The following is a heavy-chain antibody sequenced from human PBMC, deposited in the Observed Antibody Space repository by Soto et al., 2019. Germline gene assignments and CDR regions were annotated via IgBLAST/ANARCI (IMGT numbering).Heavy chain of an antibody. CDR3: ARGRSSSWYLIKDAFDI. CDR2: IIPIFGTA. V-gene: IGHV1-69*01. J-gene: IGHJ3*02. D-gene: IGHD6-13*01. Sequence: QVQLVQSGAEVKKPGSSVKVSCKASGGTFSSYAISWVRQAPGQGLEWMGGIIPIFGTANYAQKFQGRVTITADESTSTAYMELRSLRSEDTAVYYCARGRSSSWYLIKDAFDIWGQGTMVTVSS. CDR1: GGTFSSYA.